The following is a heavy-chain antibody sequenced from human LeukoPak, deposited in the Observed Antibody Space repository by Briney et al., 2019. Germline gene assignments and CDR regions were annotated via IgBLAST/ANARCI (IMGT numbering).Heavy chain of an antibody. CDR2: TNPNSGNT. J-gene: IGHJ4*02. D-gene: IGHD3-10*01. CDR3: AKRLSGSGSYSFDY. CDR1: GYTFTSYD. Sequence: GASVKVSCKASGYTFTSYDINWVRQATGQGLEWMGWTNPNSGNTGYAQKFQGRVTMTRNTSISTAYMELSSLRSEDTAVYYCAKRLSGSGSYSFDYWGQGTLVTVSS. V-gene: IGHV1-8*01.